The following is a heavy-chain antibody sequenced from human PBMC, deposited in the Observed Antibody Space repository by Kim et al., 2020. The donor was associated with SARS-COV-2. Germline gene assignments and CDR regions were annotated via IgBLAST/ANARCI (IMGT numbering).Heavy chain of an antibody. Sequence: STNYNPSLKSRVTISVDKSKNQFSLKLSSVTAADTAVYYCARDLVASFDPWGQGTLVTVSS. V-gene: IGHV4-4*02. CDR2: ST. D-gene: IGHD2-2*01. CDR3: ARDLVASFDP. J-gene: IGHJ5*02.